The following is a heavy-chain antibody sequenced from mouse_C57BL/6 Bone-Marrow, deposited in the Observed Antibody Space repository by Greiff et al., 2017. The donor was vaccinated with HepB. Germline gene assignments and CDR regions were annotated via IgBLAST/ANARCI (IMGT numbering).Heavy chain of an antibody. V-gene: IGHV5-4*01. CDR2: ISHGGSYT. Sequence: VQLKESGAGLVKPGGSLKLSCAASGFTFTSYAMSWVRQTPEQRLEWVATISHGGSYTYYPDNVKGRCTISRDKAKNNLYLHMSHLKSEDSAMYYCARDYYGSSPWFAYWGQGTLVTVSS. D-gene: IGHD1-1*01. CDR3: ARDYYGSSPWFAY. CDR1: GFTFTSYA. J-gene: IGHJ3*01.